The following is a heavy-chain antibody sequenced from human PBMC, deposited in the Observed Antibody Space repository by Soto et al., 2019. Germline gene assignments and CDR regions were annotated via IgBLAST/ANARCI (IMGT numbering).Heavy chain of an antibody. Sequence: EVQLVESGGGLVQPGGSLRLSCAASGFTFSSYSMNWVRQAPGKGLEWVSYISSSSSTIYYADSAKGRFTISRDNAKNSLYLQMNSLRAEDTAVYYCARGSIAVAVTIFDYWGQGTLVTVSS. CDR3: ARGSIAVAVTIFDY. CDR1: GFTFSSYS. V-gene: IGHV3-48*01. D-gene: IGHD6-19*01. J-gene: IGHJ4*02. CDR2: ISSSSSTI.